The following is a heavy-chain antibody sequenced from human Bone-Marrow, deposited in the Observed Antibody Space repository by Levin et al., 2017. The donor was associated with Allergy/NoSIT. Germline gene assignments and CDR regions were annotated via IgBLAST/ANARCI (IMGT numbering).Heavy chain of an antibody. CDR2: IKPDGSDK. J-gene: IGHJ4*02. D-gene: IGHD1-1*01. Sequence: GGSLRLSCAVSGFTFDNSWMTWVRQAPGKGLEWVANIKPDGSDKYYVDFVKGRFTISRDNAKNSLFLQMTSLRVEDTAVYYCARGTYTTGWFADRLDYWGQGTLVTVSS. CDR1: GFTFDNSW. V-gene: IGHV3-7*04. CDR3: ARGTYTTGWFADRLDY.